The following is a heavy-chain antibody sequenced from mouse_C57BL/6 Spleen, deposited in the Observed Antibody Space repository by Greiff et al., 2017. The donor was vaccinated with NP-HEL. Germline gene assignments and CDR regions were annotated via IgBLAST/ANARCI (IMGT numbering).Heavy chain of an antibody. D-gene: IGHD2-1*01. V-gene: IGHV2-5*01. Sequence: VQVVESGPGLVQPSQSLSITCTVSGFSLTSYGVHWVRQSPGKGLEWLGVIWRGGSTDYNAAFMSRLSITKDNSKSQVFFKMNSLQADDTAIYYCAKTLIYYGNSYAMDYWGQGTSVTVSS. CDR3: AKTLIYYGNSYAMDY. J-gene: IGHJ4*01. CDR1: GFSLTSYG. CDR2: IWRGGST.